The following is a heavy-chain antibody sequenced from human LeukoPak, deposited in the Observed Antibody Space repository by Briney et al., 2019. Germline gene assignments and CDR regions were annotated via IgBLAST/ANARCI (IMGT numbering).Heavy chain of an antibody. CDR3: TTDRLPDWPYDH. CDR2: IKSKTDGGTT. D-gene: IGHD3-9*01. CDR1: GFTFSNAW. Sequence: GGSLRLSCAASGFTFSNAWMSWVRQAPGKGLEWVGRIKSKTDGGTTDYAAPVKGRFTISRDDSKTTLYLQMNSLKTEDTAVYYCTTDRLPDWPYDHWGQGTLVTVSS. V-gene: IGHV3-15*01. J-gene: IGHJ4*02.